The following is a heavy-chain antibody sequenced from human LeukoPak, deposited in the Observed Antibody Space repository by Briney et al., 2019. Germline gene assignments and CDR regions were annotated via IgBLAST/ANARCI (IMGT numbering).Heavy chain of an antibody. CDR2: INPNSGGT. V-gene: IGHV1-2*02. Sequence: ASVKVSCKASGYTFTSYGISWVRQAPGQGLEWMGWINPNSGGTNYAQKFQGRVTMTRDTSISTAYMELSRLRSDDTAVYYCASSAVVVAARFNWFDPWGQGTLVTVSS. CDR3: ASSAVVVAARFNWFDP. D-gene: IGHD2-15*01. J-gene: IGHJ5*02. CDR1: GYTFTSYG.